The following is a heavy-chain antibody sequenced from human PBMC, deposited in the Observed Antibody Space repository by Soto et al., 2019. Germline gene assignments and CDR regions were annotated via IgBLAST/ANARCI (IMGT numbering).Heavy chain of an antibody. Sequence: QVQLVQSGAEVKRPGSSVKVSCKASGGTCNNYALSWVRQAPGQGLEWVGGIIPIFNSANYAQKFQGRVTITAVDSTSPAYMELLCLRPDDTAVYYCARNVTVASYSFDFWGQGTLDTVST. CDR3: ARNVTVASYSFDF. CDR1: GGTCNNYA. D-gene: IGHD5-12*01. V-gene: IGHV1-69*01. J-gene: IGHJ4*02. CDR2: IIPIFNSA.